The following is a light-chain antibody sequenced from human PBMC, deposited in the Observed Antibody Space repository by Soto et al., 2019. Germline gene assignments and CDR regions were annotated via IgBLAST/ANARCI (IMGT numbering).Light chain of an antibody. V-gene: IGLV1-44*01. CDR3: STWDDSLNGLI. CDR2: SNS. Sequence: QPVLAQPPSASGTPGQTVTISCSGGSSNIKTNGVSWYQQVPGAAPKLLIYSNSQRPSGAPDRFSGSKSGTSASLAISGLQSEDEATYHCSTWDDSLNGLIFGGGKKLTVL. J-gene: IGLJ2*01. CDR1: SSNIKTNG.